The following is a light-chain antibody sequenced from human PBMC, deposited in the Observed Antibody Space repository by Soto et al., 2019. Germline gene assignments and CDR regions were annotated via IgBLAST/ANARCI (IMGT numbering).Light chain of an antibody. CDR3: DTWDSNTGV. Sequence: QSVLTQSSSASASLGSSVKLTCTLSSGHSSYIIAWHQQQPGKAPRYLMKVEGSGSYNKGSGVPDRFSGSSSGADRYLTISNLQSEDEADYYCDTWDSNTGVFGGGTKLTVL. CDR2: VEGSGSY. J-gene: IGLJ3*02. V-gene: IGLV4-60*03. CDR1: SGHSSYI.